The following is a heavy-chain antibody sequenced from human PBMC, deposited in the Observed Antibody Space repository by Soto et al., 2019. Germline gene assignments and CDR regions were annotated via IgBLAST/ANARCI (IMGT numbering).Heavy chain of an antibody. CDR2: ISSNGGST. V-gene: IGHV3-64*01. J-gene: IGHJ4*02. D-gene: IGHD1-26*01. CDR1: GFTFTSYA. CDR3: ARGGSDFDY. Sequence: EVQLVESGGGLVQPGGSLRLSCAASGFTFTSYAMHWVRQAPGKGLEYVSAISSNGGSTYYANSVKGRFTISRDNSKNTLYLQMGSLRAEDMAVYYCARGGSDFDYWGQGTLVIVSS.